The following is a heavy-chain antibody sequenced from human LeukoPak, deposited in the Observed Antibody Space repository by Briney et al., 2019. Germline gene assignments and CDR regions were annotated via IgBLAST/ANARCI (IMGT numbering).Heavy chain of an antibody. CDR2: IKSETDGGTT. V-gene: IGHV3-15*01. J-gene: IGHJ4*02. CDR1: GFTFNNAW. CDR3: TTAPWHANSGYFDC. D-gene: IGHD1-26*01. Sequence: PGGSLRLSCAASGFTFNNAWMSWVRLAPGKGLEWVGRIKSETDGGTTDYAPPVKGRFTISRNDSKNTLFLQMNSLKTEDTAVYYCTTAPWHANSGYFDCWGQGTLVTVSS.